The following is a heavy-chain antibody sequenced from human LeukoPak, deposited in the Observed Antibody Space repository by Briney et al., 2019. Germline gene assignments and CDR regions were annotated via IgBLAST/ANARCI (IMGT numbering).Heavy chain of an antibody. Sequence: GGSLRLSCAASGFTFSNYWVHWVRQAPGKGLVWVSRINPDGSTINYADSVKGRFTISRDNAKNTLYLQMNSLRAEDTAIYYCSGQYSSSSVVDYWGQGTLVTVSS. CDR3: SGQYSSSSVVDY. CDR1: GFTFSNYW. CDR2: INPDGSTI. V-gene: IGHV3-74*01. D-gene: IGHD6-6*01. J-gene: IGHJ4*02.